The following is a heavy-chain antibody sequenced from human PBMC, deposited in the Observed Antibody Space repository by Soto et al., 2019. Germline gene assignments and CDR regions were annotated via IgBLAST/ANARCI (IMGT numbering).Heavy chain of an antibody. Sequence: SVKVSCKASGGTFSIYAISWVRQAPGQGLEWMGGIIPIFGTANYAQKFQGRATITADESTSTAYMELSSLRSEDTAVYYCARSGYSYGPPSNYYYGMDVWGQGTTVTASS. J-gene: IGHJ6*02. CDR3: ARSGYSYGPPSNYYYGMDV. V-gene: IGHV1-69*13. CDR2: IIPIFGTA. CDR1: GGTFSIYA. D-gene: IGHD5-18*01.